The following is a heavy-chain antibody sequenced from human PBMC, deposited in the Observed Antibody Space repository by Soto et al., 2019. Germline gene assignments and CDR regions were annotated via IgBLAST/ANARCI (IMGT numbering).Heavy chain of an antibody. J-gene: IGHJ4*02. CDR3: ASPMNRSGGSCYFSYFDY. CDR2: IIPILGLA. D-gene: IGHD2-15*01. V-gene: IGHV1-69*02. CDR1: GGTFSSYS. Sequence: QVQLVQSGAEVKKPGSSVKVSCKASGGTFSSYSISWVRQAPGQGLEWMGRIIPILGLANYAQKFQSRLRITADKSTSTVYMHLSSLRSEYTAVYYCASPMNRSGGSCYFSYFDYWGQGTLVTVSS.